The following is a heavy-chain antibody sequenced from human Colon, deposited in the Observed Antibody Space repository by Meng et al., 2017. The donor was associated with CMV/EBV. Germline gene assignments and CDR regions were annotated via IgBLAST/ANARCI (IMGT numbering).Heavy chain of an antibody. CDR3: ARDQGNDFWTHGMDV. Sequence: SVKVSCKASGGTFSSYAISWVRQAPGQGLEWMGGIIPILGIANYAQKFQGRVMITADKSTSTAYMELSSLRSEDTAVYYCARDQGNDFWTHGMDVWGQGTTVTVSS. CDR2: IIPILGIA. J-gene: IGHJ6*02. V-gene: IGHV1-69*10. CDR1: GGTFSSYA. D-gene: IGHD3-3*01.